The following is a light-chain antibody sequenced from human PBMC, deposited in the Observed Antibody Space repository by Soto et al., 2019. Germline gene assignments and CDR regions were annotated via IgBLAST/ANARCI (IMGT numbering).Light chain of an antibody. J-gene: IGLJ3*02. CDR2: GDS. CDR3: QVWDSSSDHVL. Sequence: SYELTHPPSVSVAPGQTARITCERNNIGSKSVHWYQQRPGQAPVLVVYGDSDRPSGNPERFSGSNSENTATLTITRVEAGDEADYSCQVWDSSSDHVLFGGGTKLTVL. CDR1: NIGSKS. V-gene: IGLV3-21*02.